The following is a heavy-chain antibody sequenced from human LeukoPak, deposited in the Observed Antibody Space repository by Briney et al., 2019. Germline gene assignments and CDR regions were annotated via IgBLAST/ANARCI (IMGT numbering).Heavy chain of an antibody. Sequence: PGGSLRLSCAASGFTFSSYSMNWVRQAPGKGLEWVSYISSSSSTIYYADSVKGRFTISRDNAKNTLYLQMNSLRAEDTAVYYCAKDEILTGYLGGYDYWGQGTLVTVSS. CDR2: ISSSSSTI. CDR1: GFTFSSYS. D-gene: IGHD3-9*01. V-gene: IGHV3-48*01. CDR3: AKDEILTGYLGGYDY. J-gene: IGHJ4*02.